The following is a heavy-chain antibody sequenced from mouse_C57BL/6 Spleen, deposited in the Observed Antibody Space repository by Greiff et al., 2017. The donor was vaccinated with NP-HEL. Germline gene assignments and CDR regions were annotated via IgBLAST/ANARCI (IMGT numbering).Heavy chain of an antibody. Sequence: DVKLVESGGGLVKPGGSLKLSCAASGFTFSSYAMSWVRQTPEKRLEWVATISDGGSYTYYPDNVKGRFTISRDNAKNNLYLQMSHLKSEDTAMYYCARDGGWLLRFAYWGQGTLVTVSA. CDR3: ARDGGWLLRFAY. D-gene: IGHD2-3*01. CDR1: GFTFSSYA. J-gene: IGHJ3*01. CDR2: ISDGGSYT. V-gene: IGHV5-4*01.